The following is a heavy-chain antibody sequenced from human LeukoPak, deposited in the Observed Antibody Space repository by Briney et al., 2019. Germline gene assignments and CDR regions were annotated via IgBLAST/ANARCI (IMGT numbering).Heavy chain of an antibody. D-gene: IGHD1-1*01. Sequence: SVKVSCKASGGTFSSYAISWVRQAPGQGLEWMGRIIPILGIANYAQKFQGRVTITADKSTSTAYMELSSLRSEDTAVYYRARTPARHYYYGMDVWGQGTTVTVSS. CDR1: GGTFSSYA. CDR2: IIPILGIA. V-gene: IGHV1-69*04. J-gene: IGHJ6*02. CDR3: ARTPARHYYYGMDV.